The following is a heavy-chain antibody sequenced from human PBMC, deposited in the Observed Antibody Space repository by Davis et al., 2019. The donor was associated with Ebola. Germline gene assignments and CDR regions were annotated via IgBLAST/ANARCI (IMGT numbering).Heavy chain of an antibody. CDR2: VDPEDGKT. Sequence: AASVKVSCKASGGTFSSYAINWVRQAPGQGLEWMGRVDPEDGKTIYAEKFQDRITITANTSTDTAYMELSSLRSEDTAVYYCATWGSSGYNTPFDYWGQGTPVTVSS. CDR3: ATWGSSGYNTPFDY. CDR1: GGTFSSYA. V-gene: IGHV1-69-2*01. D-gene: IGHD3-22*01. J-gene: IGHJ4*02.